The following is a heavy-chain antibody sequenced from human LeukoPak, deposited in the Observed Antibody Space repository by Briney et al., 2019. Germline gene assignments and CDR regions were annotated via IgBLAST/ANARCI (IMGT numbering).Heavy chain of an antibody. CDR1: GFTFSSYA. CDR3: AKGIYSSGWSYFDY. J-gene: IGHJ4*01. V-gene: IGHV3-23*01. Sequence: GGSLRLSCAASGFTFSSYAMHWVRQAPGKGLEWVSRLSGSGITTYYADSVKGRFTISRDNSKNTLYLQMNSLRAEDTAVYYCAKGIYSSGWSYFDYWGHGTLVTVSS. D-gene: IGHD6-19*01. CDR2: LSGSGITT.